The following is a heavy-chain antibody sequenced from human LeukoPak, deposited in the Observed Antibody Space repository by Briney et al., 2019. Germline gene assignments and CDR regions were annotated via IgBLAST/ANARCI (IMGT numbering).Heavy chain of an antibody. CDR3: ARGADFWSGYSFYYYYYYMDV. Sequence: ASETLSLTCAVYGGSFSGYYWSWIRQPPGKGLEWIGEINHSGSTNYNPSLKSRVTISVDTSKNQFSLKLSSGTAADTAVYYCARGADFWSGYSFYYYYYYMDVWGKGTTVTVSS. CDR2: INHSGST. V-gene: IGHV4-34*01. D-gene: IGHD3-3*01. J-gene: IGHJ6*03. CDR1: GGSFSGYY.